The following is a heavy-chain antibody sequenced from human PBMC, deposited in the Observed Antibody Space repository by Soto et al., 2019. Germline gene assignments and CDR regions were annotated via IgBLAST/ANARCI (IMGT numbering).Heavy chain of an antibody. V-gene: IGHV3-23*01. CDR2: ISGSGGTT. J-gene: IGHJ4*02. CDR1: GFTFSNYA. Sequence: EVQLLESGGGRVQPGRSLILSCAASGFTFSNYAMSWVRQAPGQGLDWVSAISGSGGTTYYVASVKGRFTIYRDNSKNTMFLQMKSLRAADAAVYYCEKFFVETGSNSGWPWSFHYWGQGTLVTVYS. D-gene: IGHD6-25*01. CDR3: EKFFVETGSNSGWPWSFHY.